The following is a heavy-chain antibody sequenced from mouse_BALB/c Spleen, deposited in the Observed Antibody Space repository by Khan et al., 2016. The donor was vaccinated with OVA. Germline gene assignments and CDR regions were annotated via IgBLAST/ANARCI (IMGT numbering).Heavy chain of an antibody. CDR1: GYTFINYW. CDR3: ARRGLRWDFDY. CDR2: INPSTGYT. J-gene: IGHJ2*01. V-gene: IGHV1-7*01. Sequence: QVQLQQSGAELAKPGASVKMSCKASGYTFINYWILWIKQRPGQGLEWIGYINPSTGYTEYNQNFKDKATLTADISSSTAYIQLSSLTSEDSAVYYCARRGLRWDFDYWGQGTTLTVSS. D-gene: IGHD1-1*01.